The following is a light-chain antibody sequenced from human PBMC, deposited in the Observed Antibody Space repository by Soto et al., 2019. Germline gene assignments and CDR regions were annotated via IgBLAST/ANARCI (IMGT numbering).Light chain of an antibody. V-gene: IGKV3-15*01. CDR2: GAS. CDR1: QSVSSN. CDR3: QQYNNWPG. J-gene: IGKJ5*01. Sequence: EIVMTQSPATLSVSPGERATLSCRASQSVSSNLAWYQQKPGQAPRLLIYGASTRATGIPARFSGSGSGTEFTLTISSLQSEDFAVYYCQQYNNWPGFGGGTRLEIK.